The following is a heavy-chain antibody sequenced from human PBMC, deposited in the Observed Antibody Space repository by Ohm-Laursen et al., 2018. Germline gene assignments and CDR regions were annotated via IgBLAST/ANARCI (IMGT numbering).Heavy chain of an antibody. CDR1: GFTFSSYG. V-gene: IGHV3-30*18. CDR2: ISYDGSNK. D-gene: IGHD5-12*01. CDR3: AKTWLFRGYDYYFDY. J-gene: IGHJ4*02. Sequence: SLRLSCAASGFTFSSYGMHWVRQAPGKGLEWVAVISYDGSNKYYADSVKGRFTISRDNSKNTLYLQMNSLRAEDTAVYYCAKTWLFRGYDYYFDYWGQGTLVTVSS.